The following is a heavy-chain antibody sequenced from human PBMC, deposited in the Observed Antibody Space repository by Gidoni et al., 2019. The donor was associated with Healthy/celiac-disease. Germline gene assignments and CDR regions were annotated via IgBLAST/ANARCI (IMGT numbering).Heavy chain of an antibody. CDR2: ISAYHGNT. CDR1: GYTCTSYG. V-gene: IGHV1-18*01. Sequence: QVQLVQSGAEVKKHGAAVKVSCKASGYTCTSYGISGVRQATGQGLEWMGWISAYHGNTNYAQKLQGRVTMTTDTSPSTAYMELRSLRSDDTAVYYCARELSAGIGGAYYFDYWGQGTLVTVSS. J-gene: IGHJ4*02. D-gene: IGHD3-10*01. CDR3: ARELSAGIGGAYYFDY.